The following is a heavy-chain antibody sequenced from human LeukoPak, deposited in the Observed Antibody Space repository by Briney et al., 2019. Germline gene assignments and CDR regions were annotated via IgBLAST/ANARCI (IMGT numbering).Heavy chain of an antibody. CDR2: IIAGHGTG. D-gene: IGHD1-20*01. CDR1: GGTFNTYS. Sequence: SVKVSCKASGGTFNTYSINWVRQAPGQGLEWMGEIIAGHGTGNRAQKFQGRLTITADETTAYLELSSLTSDDTAVYYCARGHRYNWNPLYHHMDLWGEGTTVTVSS. CDR3: ARGHRYNWNPLYHHMDL. V-gene: IGHV1-69*01. J-gene: IGHJ6*03.